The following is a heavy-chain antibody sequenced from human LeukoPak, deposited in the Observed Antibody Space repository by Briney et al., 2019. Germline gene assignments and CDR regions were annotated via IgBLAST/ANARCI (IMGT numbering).Heavy chain of an antibody. D-gene: IGHD3-10*01. J-gene: IGHJ6*02. CDR2: IYYSGST. Sequence: PSETLSLTCTVSGGSISSGGYYWSWIRQHPGTGLEWIGYIYYSGSTYYNPSLKSRVTISVDTSKNQFSLKLSSVTAADTAVYYCARAQQVLLWFGEYNPSDYYGMDVWGQGTTVTVSS. CDR3: ARAQQVLLWFGEYNPSDYYGMDV. CDR1: GGSISSGGYY. V-gene: IGHV4-31*03.